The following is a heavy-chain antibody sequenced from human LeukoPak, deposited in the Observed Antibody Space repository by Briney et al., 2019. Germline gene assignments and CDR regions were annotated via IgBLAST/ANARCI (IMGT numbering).Heavy chain of an antibody. Sequence: SETLSLTCTVSGGSISNYYWSWIRQPPGKGLEWIGYIYYTGSTTYNPSLKSRVTISVDTSNNQFSLRLSSVTAADTAVYFCASYRGTNWFDPWGQGTLVTVSS. J-gene: IGHJ5*02. CDR1: GGSISNYY. D-gene: IGHD1-26*01. CDR2: IYYTGST. CDR3: ASYRGTNWFDP. V-gene: IGHV4-59*01.